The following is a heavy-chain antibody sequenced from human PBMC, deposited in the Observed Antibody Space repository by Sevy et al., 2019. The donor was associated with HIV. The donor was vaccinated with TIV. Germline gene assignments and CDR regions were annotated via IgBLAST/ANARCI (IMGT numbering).Heavy chain of an antibody. CDR3: ARAPPLVVVPGAPSWFDP. CDR1: GGSFSGYY. V-gene: IGHV4-34*01. J-gene: IGHJ5*02. Sequence: SETLSLTCAVYGGSFSGYYWNWIRQTPGKGLEWIGEINHSGSTNYNPSLKSRVTISLDTSKNQFSLRLNSVTAADTAVYYCARAPPLVVVPGAPSWFDPWGQGTLVTVSS. CDR2: INHSGST. D-gene: IGHD2-2*01.